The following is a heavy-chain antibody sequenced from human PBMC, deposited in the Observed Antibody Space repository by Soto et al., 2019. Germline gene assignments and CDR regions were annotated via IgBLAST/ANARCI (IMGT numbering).Heavy chain of an antibody. CDR2: ISAYNGNT. D-gene: IGHD2-15*01. CDR1: GYTFTSYG. CDR3: TRVRIGAVFHDY. V-gene: IGHV1-18*01. Sequence: ASVKVSCKASGYTFTSYGISWVRQAPGQGLEWMGWISAYNGNTNYAQKLQGRVTMTTDTSTSTAYMELRSLRSDDTAVYYCTRVRIGAVFHDYWGQGTLVTVSS. J-gene: IGHJ4*02.